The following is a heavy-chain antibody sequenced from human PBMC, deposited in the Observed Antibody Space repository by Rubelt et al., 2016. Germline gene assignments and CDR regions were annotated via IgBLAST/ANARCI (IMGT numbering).Heavy chain of an antibody. J-gene: IGHJ4*02. D-gene: IGHD4-17*01. Sequence: QVQLVQSGAEMRKPGASVKVSCQTSGYSFITYAVNWVRQAPGQGLEWMGWISAYNGDTKYAHKRQGRVTLTRDTSTNTAYMELTNLKSDDTAVYYCGRAWDYGDRFPIDDWGQGTLVTVSS. CDR3: GRAWDYGDRFPIDD. CDR1: GYSFITYA. V-gene: IGHV1-18*01. CDR2: ISAYNGDT.